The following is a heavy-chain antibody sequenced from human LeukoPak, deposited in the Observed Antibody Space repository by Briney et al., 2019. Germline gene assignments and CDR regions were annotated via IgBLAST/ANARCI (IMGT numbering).Heavy chain of an antibody. V-gene: IGHV3-33*06. CDR2: IWYDGSNK. CDR3: AKSLRDYFDY. J-gene: IGHJ4*02. Sequence: PGGSLRLSCAASGFTLSSYGMHWVRQAPGKGLEWVAVIWYDGSNKYYADSVKGRFTISRDNSKNTLYLQVNSLRAEDTAMYYCAKSLRDYFDYWGQGTLVTVSS. D-gene: IGHD4-17*01. CDR1: GFTLSSYG.